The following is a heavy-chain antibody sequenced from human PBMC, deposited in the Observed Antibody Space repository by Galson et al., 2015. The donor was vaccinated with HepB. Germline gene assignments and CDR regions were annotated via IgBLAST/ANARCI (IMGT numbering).Heavy chain of an antibody. Sequence: QSGAEVKKPGESLKISCKVSGYSFTSYWIGWVRQVPGQGLQWMGIMYPADSDIRYSPSFQGQVTISADKSGATVYLQWNSLKASDTGIYFCARRPHVGIGFFDYWGQGTLVTVSS. D-gene: IGHD1-26*01. CDR3: ARRPHVGIGFFDY. CDR1: GYSFTSYW. J-gene: IGHJ4*02. CDR2: MYPADSDI. V-gene: IGHV5-51*01.